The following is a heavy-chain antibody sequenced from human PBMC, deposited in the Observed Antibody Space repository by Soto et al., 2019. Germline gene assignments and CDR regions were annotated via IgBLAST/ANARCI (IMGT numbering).Heavy chain of an antibody. CDR3: ARKAGQYQLLAYNWFDP. Sequence: QVQLVQSGAEVKKPGASVKVSCKASGYTFTSYDINWVRQATGQGLEWMGWMNPNSGNTGYAQKFQGRVTMTRNTSISTAYMELSSLRSVDTAVYYCARKAGQYQLLAYNWFDPWGQGTLVTVSS. J-gene: IGHJ5*02. CDR1: GYTFTSYD. CDR2: MNPNSGNT. D-gene: IGHD2-2*01. V-gene: IGHV1-8*01.